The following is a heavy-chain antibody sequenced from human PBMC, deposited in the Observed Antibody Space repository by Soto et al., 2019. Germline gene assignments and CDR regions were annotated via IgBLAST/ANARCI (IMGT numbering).Heavy chain of an antibody. D-gene: IGHD3-22*01. CDR3: AKDLTVYYDSSGPHLR. V-gene: IGHV3-23*01. CDR2: ISGSGGST. J-gene: IGHJ4*02. CDR1: GFTFSSYA. Sequence: GGSLRLSCAASGFTFSSYAMSWVRQAPGKGLEWVSAISGSGGSTYYADSVKGRFTISRDNSKNTLYLQMNSLRAEDTAVHYCAKDLTVYYDSSGPHLRWGQGTLVTVSS.